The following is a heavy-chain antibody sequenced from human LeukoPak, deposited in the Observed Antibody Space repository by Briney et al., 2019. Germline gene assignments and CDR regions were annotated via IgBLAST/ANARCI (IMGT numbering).Heavy chain of an antibody. J-gene: IGHJ4*02. V-gene: IGHV1-24*01. CDR1: GYTLTELS. Sequence: ASVKASCKVSGYTLTELSMHWVRQAPGKGLEWMGGFDPEDGETIYAQKFQGRVTMTEDTSTDTAYMELSSLRSEDTAVYYCATEDWTNLRKTRAYSYYFDYWGQGTLVTVSS. CDR2: FDPEDGET. CDR3: ATEDWTNLRKTRAYSYYFDY. D-gene: IGHD3/OR15-3a*01.